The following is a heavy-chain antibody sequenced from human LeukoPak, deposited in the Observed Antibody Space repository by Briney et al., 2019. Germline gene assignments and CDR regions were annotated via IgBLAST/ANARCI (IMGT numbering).Heavy chain of an antibody. V-gene: IGHV1-3*03. CDR1: GYTFTNYA. CDR3: ARGRGPPNSNRDFYYYYYMDV. J-gene: IGHJ6*03. CDR2: INAANGHT. D-gene: IGHD6-13*01. Sequence: GASVMVSCKASGYTFTNYAIHWVRQAPGQRFEWMGWINAANGHTKYSQEFQDRITITRDTFATTAYMELSNLRSEDMALYYCARGRGPPNSNRDFYYYYYMDVWGTGTTVTVSS.